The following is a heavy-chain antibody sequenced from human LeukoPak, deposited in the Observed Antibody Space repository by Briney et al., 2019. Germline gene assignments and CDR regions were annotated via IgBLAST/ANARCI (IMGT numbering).Heavy chain of an antibody. V-gene: IGHV1-2*02. CDR3: ARAPTVTTLYYYYYYMDV. Sequence: ASVKVSCKASGYTFTGYYMHWVRQAPGQGLEWTGWINPNSGGTNYAQKFQGRVTMTRDTSISTAYMELSRLRSDDTAVYYCARAPTVTTLYYYYYYMDVWGKGTTVTVSS. D-gene: IGHD4-17*01. J-gene: IGHJ6*03. CDR2: INPNSGGT. CDR1: GYTFTGYY.